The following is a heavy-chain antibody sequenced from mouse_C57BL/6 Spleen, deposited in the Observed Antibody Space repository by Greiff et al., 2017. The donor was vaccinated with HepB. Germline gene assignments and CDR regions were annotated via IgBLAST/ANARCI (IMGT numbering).Heavy chain of an antibody. V-gene: IGHV1-4*01. CDR1: GYTFTSYT. CDR2: INPSGGYT. Sequence: VHLVESGAELARPGASVKMSCKASGYTFTSYTMHWVKQRPGQGLEWIGYINPSGGYTKYNQKFKDKATLTADKSSSTAYMPLSSLTSEDSAVYYCARWGGYYLDYWGQGTTLTVSS. J-gene: IGHJ2*01. CDR3: ARWGGYYLDY.